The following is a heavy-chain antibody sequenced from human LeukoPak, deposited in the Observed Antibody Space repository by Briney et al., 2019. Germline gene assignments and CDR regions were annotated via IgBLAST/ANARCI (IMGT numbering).Heavy chain of an antibody. J-gene: IGHJ4*02. V-gene: IGHV3-21*01. Sequence: GGSLRLSCAASGFTFSSYSMNWVRQAPGKGLEWVSSISSSSSYIYYADSVKGRFTISRDNAKNSLYLQMNSLRAEDTVVYYCAREDHSNYEYWGQGTLVTVSS. CDR3: AREDHSNYEY. CDR1: GFTFSSYS. D-gene: IGHD4-11*01. CDR2: ISSSSSYI.